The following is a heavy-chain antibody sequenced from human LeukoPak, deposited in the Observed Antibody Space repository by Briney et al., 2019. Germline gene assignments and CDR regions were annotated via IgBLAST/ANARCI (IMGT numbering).Heavy chain of an antibody. Sequence: SETLSLTCTVSGGSTSSSSYYWGWIRQPPGKGLEWIGSINYSGSTYHNPSLKSRVTISVDTSKNQFSLKVSSVTAADMAAYYCARHAEAGTTSCPLDYWGQGTLVTVSS. CDR1: GGSTSSSSYY. CDR3: ARHAEAGTTSCPLDY. D-gene: IGHD2-2*01. J-gene: IGHJ4*02. CDR2: INYSGST. V-gene: IGHV4-39*01.